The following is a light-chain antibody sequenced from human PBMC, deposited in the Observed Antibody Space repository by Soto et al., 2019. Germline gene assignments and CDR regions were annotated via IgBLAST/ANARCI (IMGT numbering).Light chain of an antibody. Sequence: QSVLTQPASVSGSPGQSISISCTGTSSDVGAYNYVSWYQQHPGRAPKLMIYEVTNRPSGVSNRFSGSKSGNTASLTISGLQAEDEADYYCSSFTSRSTWVFGGGTKLTVL. CDR2: EVT. J-gene: IGLJ3*02. V-gene: IGLV2-14*01. CDR1: SSDVGAYNY. CDR3: SSFTSRSTWV.